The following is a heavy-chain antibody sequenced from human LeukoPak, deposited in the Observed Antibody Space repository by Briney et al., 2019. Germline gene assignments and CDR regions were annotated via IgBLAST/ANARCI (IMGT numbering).Heavy chain of an antibody. CDR3: ARKGGHYDFWSGYYTYNWFDP. CDR1: GYTFTSYG. V-gene: IGHV1-18*01. J-gene: IGHJ5*02. CDR2: ISAYNGNT. D-gene: IGHD3-3*01. Sequence: GESLKVSCKASGYTFTSYGISWVRQAPGQGLEWMGWISAYNGNTNCARKLQGRVTMTTDTSTSTAYMELRSLRSDDTAVYYCARKGGHYDFWSGYYTYNWFDPWGQGTLVTVSS.